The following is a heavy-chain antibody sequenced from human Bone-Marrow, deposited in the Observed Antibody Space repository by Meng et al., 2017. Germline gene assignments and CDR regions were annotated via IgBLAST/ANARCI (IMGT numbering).Heavy chain of an antibody. V-gene: IGHV1-69*05. J-gene: IGHJ5*02. Sequence: QGQSVQSGAEVKTPGSPVKVSCKASGGTLSSYVISWVRQAPGQGLEWRGGIIPIFGTANYAQKFQGRVTIHTDESTSTAYMELSSLRSEDTAVYYCARGPASGDYGWFDPWGQGTLVTVSS. CDR1: GGTLSSYV. D-gene: IGHD4-17*01. CDR3: ARGPASGDYGWFDP. CDR2: IIPIFGTA.